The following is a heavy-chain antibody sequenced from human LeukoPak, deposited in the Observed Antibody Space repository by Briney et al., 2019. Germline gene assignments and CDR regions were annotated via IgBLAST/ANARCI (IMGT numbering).Heavy chain of an antibody. CDR3: ARSADSGSYDFFDY. J-gene: IGHJ4*02. Sequence: ASMKVSCKASGYRFIDHYIHWVRQAPGQGLEWLGWINPNGGGTSYAQKFQGRVTMTRDTSISTAYMELSRLRSDDTAVYYCARSADSGSYDFFDYWGQGTLVTVSS. D-gene: IGHD1-26*01. CDR1: GYRFIDHY. CDR2: INPNGGGT. V-gene: IGHV1-2*02.